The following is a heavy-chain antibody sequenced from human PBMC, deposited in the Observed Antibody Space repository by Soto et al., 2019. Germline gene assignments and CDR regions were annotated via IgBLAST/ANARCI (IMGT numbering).Heavy chain of an antibody. J-gene: IGHJ6*02. CDR2: IYYSGSI. V-gene: IGHV4-30-4*01. Sequence: SETLSLTCTVSGGSISSGDFYWTWIRQPPGKGLEWIGHIYYSGSIYSNPSLKSQVAFSVDTSRNQFSLKVSSVTVADTAVYYCARLPFFCSGGACNYDFYGLDVWGQGTTVTVSS. D-gene: IGHD2-15*01. CDR1: GGSISSGDFY. CDR3: ARLPFFCSGGACNYDFYGLDV.